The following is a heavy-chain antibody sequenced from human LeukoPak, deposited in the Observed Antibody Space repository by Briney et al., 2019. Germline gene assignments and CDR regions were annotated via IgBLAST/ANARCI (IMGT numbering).Heavy chain of an antibody. Sequence: SETPSLTCTVSGGSIRSYYWGWIRQPPGKGLEWIGYIHYSESTKYNPSLKSRVTISVDTSKNQFSLRLSSVTAADTAVYYCARDRADIVAMITWGYYFDYWGQGTLVTVSS. D-gene: IGHD5-12*01. CDR2: IHYSEST. CDR3: ARDRADIVAMITWGYYFDY. V-gene: IGHV4-59*01. CDR1: GGSIRSYY. J-gene: IGHJ4*02.